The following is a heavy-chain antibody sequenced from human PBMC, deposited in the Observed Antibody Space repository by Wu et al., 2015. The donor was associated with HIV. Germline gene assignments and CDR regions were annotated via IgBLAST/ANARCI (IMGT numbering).Heavy chain of an antibody. CDR3: ARESRTRWLQFADLDY. Sequence: QVQLVQSGAEVKKPGASVKVSCKASGYTFTSHGISWVRQAPGQGLEWMGWISAYNGDTKYTQKFQGRLTMTTDTSTTTAYMELRSLRSDDTAMYYCARESRTRWLQFADLDYWGQGTLVTVSS. CDR1: GYTFTSHG. D-gene: IGHD5-24*01. V-gene: IGHV1-18*01. CDR2: ISAYNGDT. J-gene: IGHJ4*02.